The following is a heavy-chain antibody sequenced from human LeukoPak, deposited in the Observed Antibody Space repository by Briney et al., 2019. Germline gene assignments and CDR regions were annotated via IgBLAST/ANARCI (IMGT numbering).Heavy chain of an antibody. CDR2: INTDGSST. J-gene: IGHJ3*02. CDR3: AKVVLERSLSDAFDI. Sequence: PGGSLRLSCAASGFTFSTYWMHWVRQAPGEGLVWVSRINTDGSSTSYADSVKGRFTISRDNAKNSLYLQMNSLRAEDTAVYYCAKVVLERSLSDAFDIWGQGTMVTVSS. D-gene: IGHD1-1*01. CDR1: GFTFSTYW. V-gene: IGHV3-74*01.